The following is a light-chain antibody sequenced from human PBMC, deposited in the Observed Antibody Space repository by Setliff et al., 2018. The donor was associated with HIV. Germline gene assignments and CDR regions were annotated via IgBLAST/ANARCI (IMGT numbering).Light chain of an antibody. Sequence: QSALAQPASVSGSLGQSITISCTGSSSDVGSPLSSVSWYQQNPGEVPKLLIYDVTRRPSGISDRFSASKSGNTASLTISGLQTEDESDYYCCSFGRGDIWIFGGGTKVTVL. CDR2: DVT. CDR3: CSFGRGDIWI. J-gene: IGLJ2*01. CDR1: SSDVGSPLSS. V-gene: IGLV2-23*02.